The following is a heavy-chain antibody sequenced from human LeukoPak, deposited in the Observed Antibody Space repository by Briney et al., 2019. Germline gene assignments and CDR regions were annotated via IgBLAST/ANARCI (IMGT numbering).Heavy chain of an antibody. Sequence: GGSLRLPCTASGLTFSTSGFNWVRQAPGKGLEWVASIGPTGSDRYHADSIKGRFTISRDSANNFLYLQMNSLRAEDTAVYYCATETNGRHYDYWGQGTLLTVSS. CDR1: GLTFSTSG. J-gene: IGHJ4*02. D-gene: IGHD1-14*01. CDR2: IGPTGSDR. V-gene: IGHV3-21*06. CDR3: ATETNGRHYDY.